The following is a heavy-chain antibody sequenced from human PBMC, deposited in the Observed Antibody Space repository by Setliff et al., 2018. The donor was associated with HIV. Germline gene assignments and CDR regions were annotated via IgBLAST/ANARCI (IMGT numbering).Heavy chain of an antibody. CDR1: RGTFTSYA. Sequence: SVKVSCKASRGTFTSYAFSWVRQAPGQGLEWMGGIIAILSIPSYAQKFQGRVTITADKSTGTAYMELKSLRSEDTAVYYCATGPPYCSGGSCYSALHHWGQGTLVTVSS. CDR2: IIAILSIP. J-gene: IGHJ1*01. D-gene: IGHD2-15*01. CDR3: ATGPPYCSGGSCYSALHH. V-gene: IGHV1-69*10.